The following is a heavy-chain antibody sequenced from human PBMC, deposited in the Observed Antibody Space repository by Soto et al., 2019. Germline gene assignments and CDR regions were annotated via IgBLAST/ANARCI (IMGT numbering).Heavy chain of an antibody. D-gene: IGHD3-9*01. V-gene: IGHV3-30*04. CDR2: ISHDGRQK. Sequence: QVQLVESGGGVVQPGRSLRLSCAASRFTVSSHAMHWVRQAPGKGLEWVAVISHDGRQKHYVDSVKGRFTLSRDESENTVYLQMNSLRPEDTAVYYCAKDVYFDSYYFDQWGQGTLVTVSS. CDR1: RFTVSSHA. CDR3: AKDVYFDSYYFDQ. J-gene: IGHJ4*02.